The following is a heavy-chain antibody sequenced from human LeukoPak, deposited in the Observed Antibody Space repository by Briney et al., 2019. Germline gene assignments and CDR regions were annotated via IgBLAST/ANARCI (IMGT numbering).Heavy chain of an antibody. CDR1: GFTFSSYA. J-gene: IGHJ4*02. CDR3: AEASNRGWGFFDY. Sequence: GGSLRLSCAASGFTFSSYAMNWVRQAPEKGLEWVSTISGGGDDTHYADSVKGRFTISRDNSKNTLSLQINSLRAEDTAMYYCAEASNRGWGFFDYWGQGTLVTVSS. D-gene: IGHD7-27*01. CDR2: ISGGGDDT. V-gene: IGHV3-23*01.